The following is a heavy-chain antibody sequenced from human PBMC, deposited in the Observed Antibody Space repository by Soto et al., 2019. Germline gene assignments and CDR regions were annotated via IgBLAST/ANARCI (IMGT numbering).Heavy chain of an antibody. D-gene: IGHD3-10*01. Sequence: SETLSLTCTVSGDSISSYSWSWIRQPPWKGLEWIGNIHYNRNTKYSPSLKSRVTMSVDTSKNHFSLKLISVTTADTAVYFCASGPGAGFDYWGQGTLVTVSS. CDR1: GDSISSYS. CDR3: ASGPGAGFDY. J-gene: IGHJ4*02. V-gene: IGHV4-59*01. CDR2: IHYNRNT.